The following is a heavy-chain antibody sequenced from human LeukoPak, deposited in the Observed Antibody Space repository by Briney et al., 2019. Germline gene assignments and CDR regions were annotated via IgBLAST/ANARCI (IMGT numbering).Heavy chain of an antibody. D-gene: IGHD6-6*01. CDR2: ISTSSYI. CDR3: ARTRLPYSSSSVAYYFDY. CDR1: GFTFSSYT. Sequence: GGSLRLCCAASGFTFSSYTMNWVRQAPGKGLEWVSSISTSSYIYYADSVKGRFTISRDNAKNSLYLQMNSLRAEDTAVYYCARTRLPYSSSSVAYYFDYWGQGTLVTVSS. J-gene: IGHJ4*02. V-gene: IGHV3-21*01.